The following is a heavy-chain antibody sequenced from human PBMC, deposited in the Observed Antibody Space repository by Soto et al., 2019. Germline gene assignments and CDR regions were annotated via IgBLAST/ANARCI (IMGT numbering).Heavy chain of an antibody. CDR1: GFSFRTYS. Sequence: PGGSLRLSCAASGFSFRTYSMNWVRQAPGRGLEWVSYISSSSSTIYYADSVKGRFTISGDNAKNSLFLQMNSLRDEDTAVYYWARDPIHGLDRFDMWGQGTMVTVSS. CDR3: ARDPIHGLDRFDM. V-gene: IGHV3-48*02. CDR2: ISSSSSTI. J-gene: IGHJ3*02. D-gene: IGHD2-2*02.